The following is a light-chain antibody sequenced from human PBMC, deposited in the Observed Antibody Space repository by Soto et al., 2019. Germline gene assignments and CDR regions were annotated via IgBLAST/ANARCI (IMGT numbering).Light chain of an antibody. V-gene: IGLV2-23*01. CDR1: SSDVGSYNL. CDR2: EGS. Sequence: QSVLTQPASVSGSPGQSITISYTGTSSDVGSYNLVSWYQQHPGKAPKLMIYEGSKRPSGVSNRFSGSKSGNTASLTISGLQAEDEADYYCCSYAGSSTLYVVFGGGTKVTVL. CDR3: CSYAGSSTLYVV. J-gene: IGLJ2*01.